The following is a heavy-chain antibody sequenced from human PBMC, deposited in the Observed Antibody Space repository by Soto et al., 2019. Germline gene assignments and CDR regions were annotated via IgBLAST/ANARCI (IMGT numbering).Heavy chain of an antibody. V-gene: IGHV4-31*03. CDR3: ARFTVTTISGWFDP. CDR2: IYYSGST. D-gene: IGHD4-17*01. J-gene: IGHJ5*02. Sequence: QVQLQESGPGLVKPSQTLSLTCTVSGGSISSGGYYWSWIRQHPGKGLEWIGYIYYSGSTYYNPSLKTRVTISVDTSKNQFSLKLSSVTAADTAVYYCARFTVTTISGWFDPWGQGTLVTVSS. CDR1: GGSISSGGYY.